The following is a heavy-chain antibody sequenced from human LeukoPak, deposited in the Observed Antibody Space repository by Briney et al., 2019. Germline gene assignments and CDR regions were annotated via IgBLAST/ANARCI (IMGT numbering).Heavy chain of an antibody. J-gene: IGHJ4*02. CDR3: ARAPPVDYGGNQYFDY. CDR1: GGSFSGYY. V-gene: IGHV4-34*01. D-gene: IGHD4-23*01. Sequence: SETLSLTCAVYGGSFSGYYWSWIRQPPGKGLEWIGEINHSGSTNYNPSLKSRVTISVDTSKNQFSLKLSSVTAADTAVYYCARAPPVDYGGNQYFDYWGQGTLVTVSS. CDR2: INHSGST.